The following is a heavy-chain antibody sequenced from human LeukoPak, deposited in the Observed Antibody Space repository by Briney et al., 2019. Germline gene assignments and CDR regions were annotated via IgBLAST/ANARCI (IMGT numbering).Heavy chain of an antibody. D-gene: IGHD6-19*01. CDR2: ISGNGGRT. J-gene: IGHJ4*02. Sequence: PGGSLRLSCAASGLTFSSYTMSWVRQTPGKGLEWVSGISGNGGRTNYADPVEGRFTISRDNSKNTLYLQMNSLRVEDTAVYYCAKDRVPYSSGLGYFDYWGQGTLVTVSS. CDR3: AKDRVPYSSGLGYFDY. CDR1: GLTFSSYT. V-gene: IGHV3-23*01.